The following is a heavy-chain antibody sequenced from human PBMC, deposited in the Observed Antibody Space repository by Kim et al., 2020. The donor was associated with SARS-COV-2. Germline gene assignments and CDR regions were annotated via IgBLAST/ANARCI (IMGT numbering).Heavy chain of an antibody. V-gene: IGHV3-23*01. D-gene: IGHD3-9*01. CDR3: VRDQDHRCWLR. CDR1: GFTFSSYA. CDR2: VTGSGANT. Sequence: GGSLRLSCTASGFTFSSYAMNWVRQAPGKGLEWVSGVTGSGANTYYADSVKGRFTISRDNTKNTVFLQMNSLRVEDTGIYYCVRDQDHRCWLRWGQGTLV. J-gene: IGHJ4*02.